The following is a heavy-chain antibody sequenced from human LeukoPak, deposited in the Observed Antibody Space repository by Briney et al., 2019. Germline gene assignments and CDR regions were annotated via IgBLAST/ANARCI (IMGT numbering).Heavy chain of an antibody. CDR1: GFTFSSYS. V-gene: IGHV3-21*01. CDR3: ASLYDSSGYYLGY. CDR2: ISSSSSYI. J-gene: IGHJ4*02. D-gene: IGHD3-22*01. Sequence: GGSLRLSCAASGFTFSSYSMNWVRQAPGKGLEWVSSISSSSSYIYYADSVKGRFTISRDNAKNSLYLQMNSLRAEDTAVYYCASLYDSSGYYLGYWGQGTLVTVSS.